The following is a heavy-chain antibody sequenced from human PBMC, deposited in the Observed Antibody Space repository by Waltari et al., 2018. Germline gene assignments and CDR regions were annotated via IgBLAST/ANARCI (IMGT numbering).Heavy chain of an antibody. CDR1: GATFNSYA. J-gene: IGHJ6*02. Sequence: ASGATFNSYAISWVRQAPRQGLEWMGGIIPMFGTANYAQKFQGRVTIRADKSTSAVYMELSGLTSEDTAVYYCARDPIVVVTADSVWYYGMDVWGQGTTVTVSS. CDR3: ARDPIVVVTADSVWYYGMDV. CDR2: IIPMFGTA. V-gene: IGHV1-69*06. D-gene: IGHD2-21*02.